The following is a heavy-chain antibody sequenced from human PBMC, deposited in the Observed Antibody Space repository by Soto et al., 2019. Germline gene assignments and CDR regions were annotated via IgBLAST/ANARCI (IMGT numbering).Heavy chain of an antibody. J-gene: IGHJ1*01. D-gene: IGHD6-19*01. CDR3: AQRISGWYERYFQH. CDR1: GFSLTTSGVG. Sequence: QITLKESGPTLVKPTQTLTLTCAFSGFSLTTSGVGVGWIRPPPGKALEWLALIYWNDDERYHPSLKSRLTLTKDTSKDQVVLTMTNMNPVDTGTYYCAQRISGWYERYFQHWGQGTLVSV. V-gene: IGHV2-5*01. CDR2: IYWNDDE.